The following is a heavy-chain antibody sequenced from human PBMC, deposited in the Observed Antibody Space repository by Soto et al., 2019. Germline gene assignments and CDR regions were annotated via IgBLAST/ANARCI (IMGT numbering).Heavy chain of an antibody. CDR3: AKSKGDLYILKTTVTTVWGPFHI. CDR2: ITWNSGSR. J-gene: IGHJ3*02. CDR1: GFTFDDYA. D-gene: IGHD4-17*01. V-gene: IGHV3-9*01. Sequence: EVQLVESGGGLVQPGRSLRLSCAASGFTFDDYAMHWVRQAPGKGPEWVSGITWNSGSRGYAESVKGRFTISRDNAKTSLYLQINSLRTEDTALYYCAKSKGDLYILKTTVTTVWGPFHIWGQGTMVTVSS.